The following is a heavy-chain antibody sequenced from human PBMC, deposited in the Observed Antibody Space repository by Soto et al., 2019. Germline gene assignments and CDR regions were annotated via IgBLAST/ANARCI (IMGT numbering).Heavy chain of an antibody. V-gene: IGHV3-30*04. D-gene: IGHD2-15*01. Sequence: PGGSLRLSCAASGVTFNTYAMHWVRQAPGKGLEWVAIVSYDGSNKYYADSVKGRFTISRDNSKNTLNLQMNSVRAEDTAVYYCAKDRGRYCSGARCYLFDSWGQGTLVTVSS. CDR1: GVTFNTYA. J-gene: IGHJ4*02. CDR3: AKDRGRYCSGARCYLFDS. CDR2: VSYDGSNK.